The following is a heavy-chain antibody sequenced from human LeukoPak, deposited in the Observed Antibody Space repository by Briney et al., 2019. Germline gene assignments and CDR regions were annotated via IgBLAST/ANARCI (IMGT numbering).Heavy chain of an antibody. Sequence: SETLSLTCTVSGDSISSSSYFWGWIRQPPGKGLEWIGSIYYSGSTYYNPSLKSRVTISVDTSKNQFSLNLTSKTAADTAVYYCARHEWYTSSSVDYWGQGTLVTVSS. V-gene: IGHV4-39*01. CDR2: IYYSGST. CDR3: ARHEWYTSSSVDY. D-gene: IGHD6-6*01. J-gene: IGHJ4*02. CDR1: GDSISSSSYF.